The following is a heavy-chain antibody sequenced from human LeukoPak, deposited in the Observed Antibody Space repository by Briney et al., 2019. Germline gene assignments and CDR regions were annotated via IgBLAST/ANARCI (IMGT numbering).Heavy chain of an antibody. V-gene: IGHV1-18*04. CDR2: ISAYNGNT. D-gene: IGHD2-2*01. CDR1: GYTFTSYG. Sequence: ASVKVSCKASGYTFTSYGISWVRQAPGQVLEWMGWISAYNGNTNYAQKLQGRVTMTTDTSTSTAYMELRSLRSDDTAVYYCARGEIDCSSTSCSLVYWGQGTLVTVSS. CDR3: ARGEIDCSSTSCSLVY. J-gene: IGHJ4*02.